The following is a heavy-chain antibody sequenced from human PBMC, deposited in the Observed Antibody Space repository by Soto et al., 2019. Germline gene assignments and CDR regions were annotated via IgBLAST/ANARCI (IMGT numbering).Heavy chain of an antibody. Sequence: PGESLKISCKGSGYSFTSYWISWVRQMPGKGLEWMGRIDPSDSYTNYSPSFQGHVTISADKSISTAYLQWSSLKASDTAMYYCARYLKAGHCGGDCYLDYWGQGTLVTVSS. J-gene: IGHJ4*02. D-gene: IGHD2-21*02. CDR1: GYSFTSYW. CDR2: IDPSDSYT. CDR3: ARYLKAGHCGGDCYLDY. V-gene: IGHV5-10-1*01.